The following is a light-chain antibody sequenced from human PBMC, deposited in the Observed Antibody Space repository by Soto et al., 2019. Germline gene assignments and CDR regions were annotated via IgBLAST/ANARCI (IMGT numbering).Light chain of an antibody. CDR2: GAS. Sequence: EFVLTQSPDTLSLSPGERATLSCRASQSVGNNYLAWYQEKPGQAPRLLIYGASSRATGIPDRFSGSGSGTDFTLTISRLEPEDFAVYYCQQYSSSVPYTFGQGTKLEIK. J-gene: IGKJ2*01. V-gene: IGKV3-20*01. CDR3: QQYSSSVPYT. CDR1: QSVGNNY.